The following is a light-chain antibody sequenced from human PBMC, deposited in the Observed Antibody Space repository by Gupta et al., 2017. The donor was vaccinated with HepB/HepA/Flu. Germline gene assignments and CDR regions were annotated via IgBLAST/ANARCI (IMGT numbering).Light chain of an antibody. CDR2: WAS. V-gene: IGKV4-1*01. J-gene: IGKJ5*01. CDR3: QQYYDTPIT. Sequence: DILMTHSPHSLAVSLAERATINCKSSQNVLYSNTKDFLAWYQQKPGHPPTLLIAWASTRESGVPDRFSGSGAGTDFTLTISSLQAEDVAVYYCQQYYDTPITFGQGTRLEIK. CDR1: QNVLYSNTKDF.